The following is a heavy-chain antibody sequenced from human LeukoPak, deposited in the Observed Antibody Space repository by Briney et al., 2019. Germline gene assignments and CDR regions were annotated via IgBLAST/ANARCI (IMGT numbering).Heavy chain of an antibody. J-gene: IGHJ4*02. CDR3: ARYYDFWSGYPFDY. Sequence: SQTLSLTCAISGDSVSSNSAAWNWIRQSPSRGLEWLGRTYYRSKWYNDYAVSVKSRITINPDTSKNQFSLQLNSVTAADTAVYYCARYYDFWSGYPFDYWGQGTLVTVSS. V-gene: IGHV6-1*01. CDR2: TYYRSKWYN. CDR1: GDSVSSNSAA. D-gene: IGHD3-3*01.